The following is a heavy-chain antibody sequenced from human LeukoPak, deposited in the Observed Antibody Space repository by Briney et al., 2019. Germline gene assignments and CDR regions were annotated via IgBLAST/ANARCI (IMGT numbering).Heavy chain of an antibody. V-gene: IGHV4-39*01. D-gene: IGHD3-10*01. J-gene: IGHJ5*02. Sequence: SETLSLTCTVSGGSISSSSYYWGWIRQPPGKGLEWIGSIYYSGSPYYNPSLKSRVTISVDTSKNQFSLKLSSVTAADTAVYYCARAGPMIRGPFDPWGQGTLVTVSS. CDR3: ARAGPMIRGPFDP. CDR1: GGSISSSSYY. CDR2: IYYSGSP.